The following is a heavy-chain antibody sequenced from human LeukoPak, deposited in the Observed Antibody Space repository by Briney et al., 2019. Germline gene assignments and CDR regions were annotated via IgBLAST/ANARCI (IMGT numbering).Heavy chain of an antibody. CDR2: ISAYNGDT. D-gene: IGHD2-8*02. CDR1: GYTFNTYG. CDR3: ARFPLMGTRPTGGPPAGFDP. V-gene: IGHV1-18*01. Sequence: ASVKVSCKASGYTFNTYGISWVRQAPGQGLEWLGWISAYNGDTNYAQNLQGRLTMTTDTATSTAYMDLTSLRSDDTAVYYCARFPLMGTRPTGGPPAGFDPWGQGTLVTVSS. J-gene: IGHJ5*02.